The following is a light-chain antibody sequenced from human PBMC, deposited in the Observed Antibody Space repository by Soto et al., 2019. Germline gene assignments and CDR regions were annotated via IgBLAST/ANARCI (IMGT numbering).Light chain of an antibody. CDR3: ASWDDSLNGRGV. CDR1: SSNIGGHA. Sequence: QSVLTQPPSASGSPGQTVTISCSGTSSNIGGHAVNWYQQVPGTAPKILIYRNDQRPSGVPDRFSGSKSGTSASLAISELQSEDEADYYCASWDDSLNGRGVFGGGTQLTVL. V-gene: IGLV1-44*01. CDR2: RND. J-gene: IGLJ3*02.